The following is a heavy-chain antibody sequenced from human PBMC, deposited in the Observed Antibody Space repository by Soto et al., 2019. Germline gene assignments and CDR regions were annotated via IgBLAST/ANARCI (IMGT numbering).Heavy chain of an antibody. CDR3: ARTYSTSWANAFDV. Sequence: QVLLVESGGGVVQPGKSLRLSCAASGFTFSSYGMHWVRQAPGKGLEWVAVIWNDGSNKFYADSVKGRFTISRDNSKNTLYLLMDSLRAEDTAVYYCARTYSTSWANAFDVGGQGTLVTVSS. J-gene: IGHJ3*01. D-gene: IGHD2-2*01. CDR1: GFTFSSYG. CDR2: IWNDGSNK. V-gene: IGHV3-33*01.